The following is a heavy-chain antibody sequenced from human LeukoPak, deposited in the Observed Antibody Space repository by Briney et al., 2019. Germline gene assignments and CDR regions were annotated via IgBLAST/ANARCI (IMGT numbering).Heavy chain of an antibody. CDR2: IYYSGST. D-gene: IGHD6-13*01. CDR1: GGSISSYY. CDR3: ASRIAAAAHDAFDI. V-gene: IGHV4-59*01. J-gene: IGHJ3*02. Sequence: SETLSLTCTVSGGSISSYYWSWIRQPPGKGLEWIGYIYYSGSTNYNPSLKSRVTISVDTSKNQFSLKLSSVTAADTAVYYCASRIAAAAHDAFDIWGQGTMVTVSS.